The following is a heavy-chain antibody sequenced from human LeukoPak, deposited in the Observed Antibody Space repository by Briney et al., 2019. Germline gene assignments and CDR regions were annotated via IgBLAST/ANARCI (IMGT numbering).Heavy chain of an antibody. CDR3: ARDRGIAAAGREVYAFDI. Sequence: GGSLRLSGAAFGFTFSSYAMHWVRQAPGKGLEYVSGISSNGGSTFYANSVKGRFTISRDNSKSTLYLQMGSLRAEDMAVYYCARDRGIAAAGREVYAFDIWGQGTMVTVSS. CDR1: GFTFSSYA. CDR2: ISSNGGST. J-gene: IGHJ3*02. D-gene: IGHD6-13*01. V-gene: IGHV3-64*01.